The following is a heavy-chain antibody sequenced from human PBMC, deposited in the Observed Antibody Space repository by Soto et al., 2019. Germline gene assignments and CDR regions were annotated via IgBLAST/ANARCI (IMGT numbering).Heavy chain of an antibody. J-gene: IGHJ4*02. V-gene: IGHV3-30*18. CDR2: ISYDGSNK. CDR3: AKEPPYYYDSSGYLN. CDR1: GFTFSSYG. D-gene: IGHD3-22*01. Sequence: QVQLVESGGGVVQPGRSLRLSCAASGFTFSSYGMHWVRQAPGKGLEWVAVISYDGSNKYYADSVKGRFTISRDNSKNTLYLQMNILRAEDTAVYYCAKEPPYYYDSSGYLNWGQGTLVTVSS.